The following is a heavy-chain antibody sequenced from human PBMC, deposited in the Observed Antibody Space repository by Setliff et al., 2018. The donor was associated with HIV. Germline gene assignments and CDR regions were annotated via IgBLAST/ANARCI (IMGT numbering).Heavy chain of an antibody. V-gene: IGHV1-69*05. CDR3: AREHGAVRKYIDY. Sequence: ASVKVSCKASGYTFTSYAIHWVRQAPGQSLEWMGGVIPIFGAANYAQKFQARVTITTDESTNTAYMELTSLRSDDSAVYYCAREHGAVRKYIDYWGQGTLVTVSS. CDR2: VIPIFGAA. J-gene: IGHJ4*02. D-gene: IGHD3-10*01. CDR1: GYTFTSYA.